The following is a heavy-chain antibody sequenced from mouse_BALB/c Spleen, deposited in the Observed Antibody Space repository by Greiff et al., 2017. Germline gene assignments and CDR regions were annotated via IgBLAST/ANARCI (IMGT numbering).Heavy chain of an antibody. CDR2: ISYSGST. J-gene: IGHJ3*01. CDR1: GYSITSDYA. D-gene: IGHD2-12*01. V-gene: IGHV3-2*02. Sequence: DVKLVESGPGLVKPSQSLSLTCTVTGYSITSDYAWNWIRQFPGNKLEWMGYISYSGSTSYNPSLKSRISITRDTSKNQFFLQLNSVTTEDTATYYCARVDDGAFAYWGQGTLVTVSA. CDR3: ARVDDGAFAY.